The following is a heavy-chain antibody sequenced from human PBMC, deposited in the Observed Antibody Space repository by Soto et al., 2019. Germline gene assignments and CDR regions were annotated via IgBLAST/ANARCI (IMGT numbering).Heavy chain of an antibody. CDR1: GYIFTKSA. CDR2: ISGGNGNT. CDR3: ARDGVAAGNINFDY. V-gene: IGHV1-3*01. D-gene: IGHD6-25*01. Sequence: ASVKVSCKASGYIFTKSAMHWVRQAPGQRLEWMGWISGGNGNTKYSPKLQGRVTITRDTSASTAYMELSSLRSEDTALYYCARDGVAAGNINFDYWGQGTLVTVSS. J-gene: IGHJ4*02.